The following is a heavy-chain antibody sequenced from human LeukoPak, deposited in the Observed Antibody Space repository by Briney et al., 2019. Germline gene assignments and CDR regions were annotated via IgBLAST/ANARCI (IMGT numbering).Heavy chain of an antibody. CDR3: AKSFGPVIAAAGTGAD. CDR1: EFSVGSNY. J-gene: IGHJ4*02. D-gene: IGHD6-13*01. V-gene: IGHV3-66*01. CDR2: IYGGGST. Sequence: GGSLRLSCAASEFSVGSNYMTWVRQAPGKGLEWVSLIYGGGSTYYADSVKGRFTISRDNSKNTLYLQMNSLRAEDTAVYYCAKSFGPVIAAAGTGADWGQGTLVTISS.